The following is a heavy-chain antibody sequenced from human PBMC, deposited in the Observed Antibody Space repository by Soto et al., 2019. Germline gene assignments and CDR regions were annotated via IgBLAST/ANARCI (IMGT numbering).Heavy chain of an antibody. CDR2: ISWNSGNI. D-gene: IGHD3-22*01. V-gene: IGHV3-9*01. CDR3: AKMVTWDSSGYYQGGFDC. CDR1: GFTFEDYA. Sequence: EMHLVESGGGLVQPGRSLRLSCAASGFTFEDYAMHWVRQAPGKGLEWVSGISWNSGNIISADSVKGRFTISRDNAKNSLNLQMNSLRLEDTGLYYCAKMVTWDSSGYYQGGFDCWGQGTLATVSS. J-gene: IGHJ4*02.